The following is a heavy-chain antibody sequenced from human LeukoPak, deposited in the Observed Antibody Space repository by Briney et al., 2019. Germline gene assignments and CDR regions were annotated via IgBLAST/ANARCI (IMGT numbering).Heavy chain of an antibody. V-gene: IGHV5-51*01. D-gene: IGHD3-22*01. Sequence: GESLKISCKGSGYSFTSYWIGWVRQMPGKGLELMGIIYPGDSDTRYSPSFQGQVTISADKSISTAYLQWSSLKASDTAMYYCARLLYYYDSSGYYPGGFDYWGQGTLVTVSS. CDR2: IYPGDSDT. CDR1: GYSFTSYW. CDR3: ARLLYYYDSSGYYPGGFDY. J-gene: IGHJ4*02.